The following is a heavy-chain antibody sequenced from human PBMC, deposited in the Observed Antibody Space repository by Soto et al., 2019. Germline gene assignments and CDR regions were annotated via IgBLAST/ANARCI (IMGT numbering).Heavy chain of an antibody. D-gene: IGHD4-17*01. V-gene: IGHV2-5*01. Sequence: QITLKASGPTLVKPTQTLTLTCTFSGFSLSTSGVGVGWIRQPPGKALEWLALIYWNDDKRYSPSLKSRLTITKDTSKNQVVLTMTHMDPVDTATYCCAHRLDGDPEQEYWGQGTLVTVSS. J-gene: IGHJ4*02. CDR3: AHRLDGDPEQEY. CDR2: IYWNDDK. CDR1: GFSLSTSGVG.